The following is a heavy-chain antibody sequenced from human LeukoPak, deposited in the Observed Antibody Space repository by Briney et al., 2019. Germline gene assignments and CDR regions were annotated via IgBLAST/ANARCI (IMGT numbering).Heavy chain of an antibody. CDR2: IDLSGSVL. Sequence: GGSLRLSCAASGFTFSDYTMNWVRQAPGKGLEWVSYIDLSGSVLYYVDSVKGRFTISRDNAKNSLYLQMNSLRAEDTAVYYCARVLYYYDSSGYYYGDAFDIWGQGTMVTVSS. CDR1: GFTFSDYT. V-gene: IGHV3-48*04. D-gene: IGHD3-22*01. CDR3: ARVLYYYDSSGYYYGDAFDI. J-gene: IGHJ3*02.